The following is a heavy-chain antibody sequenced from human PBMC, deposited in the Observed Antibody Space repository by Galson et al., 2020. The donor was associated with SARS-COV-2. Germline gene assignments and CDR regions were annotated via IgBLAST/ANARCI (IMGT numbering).Heavy chain of an antibody. D-gene: IGHD6-13*01. J-gene: IGHJ2*01. V-gene: IGHV2-5*02. CDR2: VYWDDDK. CDR3: VRRPPGSSWFEGGHWHFDL. CDR1: GASLSTSGVG. Sequence: SGPTLVKPTQSLTLTCTYFGASLSTSGVGVGWVRQPPGKALEWLALVYWDDDKHYNPSLKNRLSTSRDTSRNEVFLTLTNMDSADTGTYFRVRRPPGSSWFEGGHWHFDLWGRGTLVTVSS.